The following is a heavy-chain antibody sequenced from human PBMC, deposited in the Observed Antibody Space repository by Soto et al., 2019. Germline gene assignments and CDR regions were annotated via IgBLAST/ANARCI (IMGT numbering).Heavy chain of an antibody. D-gene: IGHD3-3*01. J-gene: IGHJ4*02. CDR2: ISGSGGST. CDR1: GFTFSSYA. Sequence: GGSLRLSCAASGFTFSSYAVSWVRQAPGKGLEWVSAISGSGGSTYYADSVKGRFTISRDNSKNTLYLQMNSLRAEDTAVYYCAKGRGLRFLGWLFIDYWGRGPLVTVS. CDR3: AKGRGLRFLGWLFIDY. V-gene: IGHV3-23*01.